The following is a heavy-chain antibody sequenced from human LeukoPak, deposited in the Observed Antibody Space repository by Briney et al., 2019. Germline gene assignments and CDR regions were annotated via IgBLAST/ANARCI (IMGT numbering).Heavy chain of an antibody. CDR1: GGSISSGGYY. CDR2: IYYSGST. J-gene: IGHJ6*02. V-gene: IGHV4-31*03. D-gene: IGHD5-18*01. CDR3: ARGGQRKQHRYYYYGMDV. Sequence: PSETLSLTCTVSGGSISSGGYYWSWIRQHPGKGLEWIGYIYYSGSTNYNPSLKSRVTISVDTSKNQFSLKLSSVTAADTAVYYCARGGQRKQHRYYYYGMDVWGQGTTVTVSS.